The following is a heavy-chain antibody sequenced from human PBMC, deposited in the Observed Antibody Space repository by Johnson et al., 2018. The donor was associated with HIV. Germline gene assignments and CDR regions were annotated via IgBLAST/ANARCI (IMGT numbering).Heavy chain of an antibody. CDR3: AKDRGSSLEAFDI. Sequence: QVQLVESGGGVVQPGRSLRLSCAASGFTFSDYYMSWIRQAPGKGLEWVSYISSSGGSTYYADSVKGRFTISRDNSKNTLYLQMNSLRAEDTAVYYCAKDRGSSLEAFDIWGQGTMVTVSS. J-gene: IGHJ3*02. CDR2: ISSSGGST. D-gene: IGHD1-26*01. CDR1: GFTFSDYY. V-gene: IGHV3-11*01.